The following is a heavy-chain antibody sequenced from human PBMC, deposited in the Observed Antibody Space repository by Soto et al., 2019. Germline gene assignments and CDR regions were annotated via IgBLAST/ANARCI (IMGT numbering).Heavy chain of an antibody. D-gene: IGHD6-13*01. CDR2: IIPIFGTA. J-gene: IGHJ4*02. CDR3: ARLPIAAAGTSWVEPTDGGPYYCVH. CDR1: GGRFRCNS. V-gene: IGHV1-69*13. Sequence: TSVKASSEDRGGRFRCNSSRSPRQAPEQGLEWMGGIIPIFGTANYAQKFQGRVTITADESTSTAYMELSSLRSEDTAVYYCARLPIAAAGTSWVEPTDGGPYYCVHGGQGTLV.